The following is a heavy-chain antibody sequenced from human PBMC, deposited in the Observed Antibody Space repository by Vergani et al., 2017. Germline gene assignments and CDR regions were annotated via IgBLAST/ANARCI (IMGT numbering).Heavy chain of an antibody. CDR3: ARQFWVSQGVGAFET. CDR2: IHHSGDT. CDR1: DSSIMTNPY. J-gene: IGHJ3*02. D-gene: IGHD3-16*01. Sequence: QVQLQESGPGLVKPSETLTLTCDVSDSSIMTNPYWGWFRQSPGKGLEWIGCIHHSGDTHYNSSLKSRVSISIVSSSKFSLRLTTLTAADTAVYYCARQFWVSQGVGAFETWGRGTEVSVSS. V-gene: IGHV4-38-2*01.